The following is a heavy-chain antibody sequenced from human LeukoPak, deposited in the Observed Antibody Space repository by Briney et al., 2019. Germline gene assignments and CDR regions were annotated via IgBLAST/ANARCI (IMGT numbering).Heavy chain of an antibody. CDR2: ISHSGST. V-gene: IGHV4-34*01. J-gene: IGHJ4*02. CDR3: ARDSEYNWNDAGLDY. CDR1: GTSFSAHY. Sequence: NPSETLSLTCAVYGTSFSAHYWNWIRQSPEKGLEWIGEISHSGSTDYNPSLKSRVTMSADKSKNQFSLKLSSVTAADTAVYYCARDSEYNWNDAGLDYWGQGTLVTVSS. D-gene: IGHD1-20*01.